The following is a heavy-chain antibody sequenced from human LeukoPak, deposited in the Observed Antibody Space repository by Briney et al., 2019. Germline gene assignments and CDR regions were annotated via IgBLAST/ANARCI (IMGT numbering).Heavy chain of an antibody. Sequence: SGTLSLTCAVSGGSIINSNWWSWVRQPPGKGLEWIGEIDHSGSTGYNPSLKSRVTMSVDRSQNQFSLRLSTVTAADTAVYYCASTEGYSYGYYWGQGTLVTVSS. D-gene: IGHD5-18*01. CDR3: ASTEGYSYGYY. CDR2: IDHSGST. V-gene: IGHV4-4*02. CDR1: GGSIINSNW. J-gene: IGHJ4*02.